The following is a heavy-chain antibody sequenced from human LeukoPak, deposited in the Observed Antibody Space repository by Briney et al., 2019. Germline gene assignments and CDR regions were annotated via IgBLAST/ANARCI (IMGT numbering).Heavy chain of an antibody. CDR3: ATTSALVFDY. CDR1: GGSFSGYY. Sequence: SETLSLTCAVYGGSFSGYYWSWIRQPPGKGLEWIGEINHSGSTNYNPSLKSRVTISVDTSKNPFSLQLGSVTAADTAVYYCATTSALVFDYWGQGTLVTVSS. J-gene: IGHJ4*02. CDR2: INHSGST. V-gene: IGHV4-34*01.